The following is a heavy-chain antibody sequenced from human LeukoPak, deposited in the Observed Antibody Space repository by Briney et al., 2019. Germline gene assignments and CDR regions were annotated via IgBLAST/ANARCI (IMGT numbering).Heavy chain of an antibody. CDR2: IIIDGSST. Sequence: PGGSLTLACPAAGFTFSSYWMHWVRQAPGKGLVWVSRIIIDGSSTTYADSVKGRFTISRNNAKNKLYMQMNSLRAEDTAVYYCARDPVLDDYGGNSPYWGQGTLVTVSS. D-gene: IGHD4-23*01. V-gene: IGHV3-74*01. CDR3: ARDPVLDDYGGNSPY. CDR1: GFTFSSYW. J-gene: IGHJ4*02.